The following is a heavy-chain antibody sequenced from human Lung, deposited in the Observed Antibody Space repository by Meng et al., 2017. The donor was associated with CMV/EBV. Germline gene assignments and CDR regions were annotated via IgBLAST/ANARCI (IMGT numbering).Heavy chain of an antibody. V-gene: IGHV1-46*02. CDR2: INPSGGSS. J-gene: IGHJ5*02. D-gene: IGHD1-26*01. CDR1: GYTFNDYY. Sequence: QVQLFQAGAEVKNPGASVKVTGKASGYTFNDYYVHWVRQAPGQGLEWVGVINPSGGSSIYAQRFQGRVTMTSDTSTTTVYMDLSSLRSEDTAVYYCARVSKGGSYRFDPWGQGTLVTVSS. CDR3: ARVSKGGSYRFDP.